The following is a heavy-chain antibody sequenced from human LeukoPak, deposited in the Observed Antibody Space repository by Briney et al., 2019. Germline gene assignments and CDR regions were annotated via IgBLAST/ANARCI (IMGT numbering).Heavy chain of an antibody. CDR2: IKQDGGET. CDR1: GFTFSTYW. V-gene: IGHV3-7*01. J-gene: IGHJ6*02. Sequence: GGSLRLSCAASGFTFSTYWMAWVRQAPGKGLEWVANIKQDGGETYYVESVRGRFTISRDNANNLLYLQMGSLRVEDTAVYYCAREEIGYSSSWYSLDYYGMDVWGQGTTVTVSS. D-gene: IGHD6-13*01. CDR3: AREEIGYSSSWYSLDYYGMDV.